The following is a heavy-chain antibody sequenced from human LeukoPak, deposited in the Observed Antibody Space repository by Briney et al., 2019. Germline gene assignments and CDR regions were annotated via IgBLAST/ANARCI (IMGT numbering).Heavy chain of an antibody. CDR3: ARDVITVFSTSPWRGFDY. D-gene: IGHD6-6*01. CDR1: VYTFSIYG. J-gene: IGHJ4*02. CDR2: ISAYKGDT. V-gene: IGHV1-18*01. Sequence: ASVTVSCKASVYTFSIYGISWVRQAPGQGLEWMGWISAYKGDTNYAQNFQGRVTMTTDTSTSTAYMELRSLRSDDTAVYYCARDVITVFSTSPWRGFDYWGQGTLVIVSS.